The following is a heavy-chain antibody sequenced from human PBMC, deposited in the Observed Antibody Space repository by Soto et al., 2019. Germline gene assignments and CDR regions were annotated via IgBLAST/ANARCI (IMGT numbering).Heavy chain of an antibody. V-gene: IGHV1-3*01. CDR3: ARDNGYSYGTHFDY. J-gene: IGHJ4*02. D-gene: IGHD5-18*01. CDR2: INAGNGNT. CDR1: GYTFTSYA. Sequence: VASVKVSCKASGYTFTSYAMHWVRQAPGQRLEWMGWINAGNGNTKYSQKFQGRVTITRDTSASTAYMELSSLRSEDTAVYYCARDNGYSYGTHFDYWGQGTLVTVSS.